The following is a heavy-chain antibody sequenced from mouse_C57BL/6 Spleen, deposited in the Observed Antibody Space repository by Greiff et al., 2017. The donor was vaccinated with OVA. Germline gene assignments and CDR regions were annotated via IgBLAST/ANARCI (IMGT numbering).Heavy chain of an antibody. J-gene: IGHJ2*01. CDR3: ARNYGGNLYFFDY. V-gene: IGHV1-63*01. D-gene: IGHD1-1*02. CDR2: IYPGGGYT. Sequence: VQLQQSGAELVRPGTSVKMSCKASGYTFTNYWIGWAKQRPGHGLEWIGDIYPGGGYTNYNEKFKGKATLTADKSSSTAYMQFSSLTSEDSAIYYCARNYGGNLYFFDYWGQGTTLTVSS. CDR1: GYTFTNYW.